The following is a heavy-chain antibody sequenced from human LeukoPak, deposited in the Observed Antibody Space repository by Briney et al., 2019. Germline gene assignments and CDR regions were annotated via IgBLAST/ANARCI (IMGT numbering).Heavy chain of an antibody. CDR3: ARGYYDSSDFEYFHH. CDR1: GYTFTDYY. D-gene: IGHD3-22*01. V-gene: IGHV1-2*02. J-gene: IGHJ1*01. CDR2: INPNSGGT. Sequence: GAPVKVSCKASGYTFTDYYMHWVRQAPGQGLEWMGWINPNSGGTNYAQKFQGRVTMTRDTSISTAYMELSRLTSDDTAVYYCARGYYDSSDFEYFHHWGQGTLATVSS.